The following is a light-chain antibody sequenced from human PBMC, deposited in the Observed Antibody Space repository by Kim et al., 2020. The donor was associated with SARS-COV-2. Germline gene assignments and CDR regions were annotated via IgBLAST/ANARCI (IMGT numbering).Light chain of an antibody. J-gene: IGKJ1*01. V-gene: IGKV3-20*01. CDR1: QTISSTY. CDR2: GTS. Sequence: SPADRPPLCCRPRQTISSTYLAWYQQKSGQAPRLLIYGTSNRATGIPDRFSGSGSGTDFTLTISRLEPEDFAVYYCQQYGSSRWTFGQGTKVEIK. CDR3: QQYGSSRWT.